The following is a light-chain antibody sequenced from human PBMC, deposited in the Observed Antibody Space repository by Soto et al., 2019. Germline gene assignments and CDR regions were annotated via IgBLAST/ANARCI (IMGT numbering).Light chain of an antibody. CDR2: KAS. Sequence: DIQMTQSPSTLSASVGDRVPITCRASQSISSWLAWYQQKPGKAPKLLIYKASSLQSGVPSRFSGSGSGTEFPLTISRLQPDDFATYYCQQYKTYPWTCGQGTHVEIK. CDR3: QQYKTYPWT. CDR1: QSISSW. J-gene: IGKJ1*01. V-gene: IGKV1-5*03.